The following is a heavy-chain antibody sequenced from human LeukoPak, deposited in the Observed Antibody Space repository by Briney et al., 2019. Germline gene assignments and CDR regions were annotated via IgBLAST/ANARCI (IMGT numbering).Heavy chain of an antibody. CDR2: IYTSGGT. D-gene: IGHD3-22*01. J-gene: IGHJ4*02. CDR1: GGSVSSGNYY. V-gene: IGHV4-61*01. Sequence: SETLSLTCTVSGGSVSSGNYYWSWIRQPPGKGLEWIGRIYTSGGTVYNPSLKSRVTMSVDTSKNQFSLKLSSVTAADTAVYYCARGVFYYDTSGRGYYFDYWGQGTLVTVSS. CDR3: ARGVFYYDTSGRGYYFDY.